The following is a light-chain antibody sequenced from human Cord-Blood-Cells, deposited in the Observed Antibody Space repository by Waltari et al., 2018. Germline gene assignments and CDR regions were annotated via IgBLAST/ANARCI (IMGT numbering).Light chain of an antibody. CDR2: EGS. Sequence: QSALTQPASVSGSPGQSITISCPGTSSDVGSYNLVSWYQQHPGKAPKLMIYEGSKRPAGVSNRFSGSKSGNTSSLTISGLQAEDEADYYCCADAGSSTSWVFGGGTKLTVL. CDR1: SSDVGSYNL. J-gene: IGLJ3*02. V-gene: IGLV2-23*01. CDR3: CADAGSSTSWV.